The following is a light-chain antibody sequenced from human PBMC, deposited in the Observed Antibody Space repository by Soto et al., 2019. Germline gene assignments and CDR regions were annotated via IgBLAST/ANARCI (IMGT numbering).Light chain of an antibody. CDR1: QSVSSDN. Sequence: EIVLTQSPGTLSLSPGERATLSCRASQSVSSDNLAWYRQKPGQAPRLLIFGASSRASGIPDRFSGSGSGTDFSLTISRLEPVDFAVYFCQQYGSSPLTFGPGTKVDVK. CDR3: QQYGSSPLT. V-gene: IGKV3-20*01. J-gene: IGKJ3*01. CDR2: GAS.